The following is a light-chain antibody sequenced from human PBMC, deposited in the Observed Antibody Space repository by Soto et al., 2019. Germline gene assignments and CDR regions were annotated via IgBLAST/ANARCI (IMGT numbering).Light chain of an antibody. J-gene: IGLJ3*02. V-gene: IGLV1-40*01. CDR3: QAYDSSLSGWV. Sequence: QAVVTQPPSVSGAPGQRVTISCTGGSSNIGAGYYVHWYQQLPGTAPKLLIYGNSNRPSGVPDRFSGSKSGTSASMTITGLQYDDEADYYCQAYDSSLSGWVFGGGTKLTVL. CDR2: GNS. CDR1: SSNIGAGYY.